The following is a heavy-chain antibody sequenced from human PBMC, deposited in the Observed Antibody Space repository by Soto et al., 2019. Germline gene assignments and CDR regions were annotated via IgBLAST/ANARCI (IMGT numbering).Heavy chain of an antibody. J-gene: IGHJ4*02. V-gene: IGHV1-69*01. Sequence: QVQLEQSGPEVKRPGTSVKVSCKASGGAFGRYSVSWVRQAPGQGLEWIGGVIPVFNTSNYSLKFQGRVAIFAYLSTSTVVMELRSLRSEDTALYYCARGDEMTAVPIFEYWGQGTLVTVSS. CDR1: GGAFGRYS. CDR3: ARGDEMTAVPIFEY. D-gene: IGHD6-25*01. CDR2: VIPVFNTS.